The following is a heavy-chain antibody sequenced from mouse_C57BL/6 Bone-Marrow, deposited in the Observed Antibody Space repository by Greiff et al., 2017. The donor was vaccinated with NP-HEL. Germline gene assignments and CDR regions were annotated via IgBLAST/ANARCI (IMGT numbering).Heavy chain of an antibody. CDR3: AIGRGWLLWFAY. D-gene: IGHD2-3*01. CDR1: GYTFTSYW. V-gene: IGHV1-74*01. J-gene: IGHJ3*01. Sequence: QVQLQQPGAELVKPGASVKVSCKASGYTFTSYWMHWVKQRPGQGLEWIGRIHPSDSDTNYNQKFKGKATLTVDKSSSTAYMQLSSLTSEDSAVYYCAIGRGWLLWFAYWGQGTLVTVSA. CDR2: IHPSDSDT.